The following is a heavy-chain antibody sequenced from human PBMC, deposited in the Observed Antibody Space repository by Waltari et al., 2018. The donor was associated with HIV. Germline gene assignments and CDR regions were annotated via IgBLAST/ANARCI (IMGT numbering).Heavy chain of an antibody. J-gene: IGHJ4*02. CDR2: IYSGDST. D-gene: IGHD2-21*02. Sequence: EVQLVESGGGLIQPGGSLRLSCAASGFTVRSNYMCWVRQAPGNGLEWVSGIYSGDSTFYADSVKGRFTISRDNSKNTLYLQMNSLRAEDTAMYYCARMGVAYCGGDCRNFDYWGQGTLVTVSS. V-gene: IGHV3-53*01. CDR1: GFTVRSNY. CDR3: ARMGVAYCGGDCRNFDY.